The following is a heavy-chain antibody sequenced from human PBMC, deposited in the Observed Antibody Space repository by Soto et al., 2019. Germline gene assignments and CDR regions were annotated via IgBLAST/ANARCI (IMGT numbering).Heavy chain of an antibody. CDR2: INAGNGNT. Sequence: ASVKVSCKASGYTFTSYAMHWVRQAPGQRLEWMGWINAGNGNTKYSQKFQGRVTITRDTSASTAYMELSSLRSEDTAVYYCARGRDITASYYYYMDVWGKGTTVTVSS. CDR3: ARGRDITASYYYYMDV. J-gene: IGHJ6*03. CDR1: GYTFTSYA. V-gene: IGHV1-3*01. D-gene: IGHD5-12*01.